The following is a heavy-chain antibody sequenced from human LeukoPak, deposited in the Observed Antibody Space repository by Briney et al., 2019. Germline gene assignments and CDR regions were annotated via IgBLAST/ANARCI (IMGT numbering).Heavy chain of an antibody. CDR1: GYTFTGYY. CDR2: INPNSGGT. Sequence: GASVKVSCKASGYTFTGYYMHWVRQAPGQGLEWMGRINPNSGGTNYAQKFQGRVTMTRDTSISTAYMELSRLRSDDTAVYYCARDPYLDYGGNPGVSNFDYWGQGTLVTVSS. CDR3: ARDPYLDYGGNPGVSNFDY. V-gene: IGHV1-2*06. D-gene: IGHD4-23*01. J-gene: IGHJ4*02.